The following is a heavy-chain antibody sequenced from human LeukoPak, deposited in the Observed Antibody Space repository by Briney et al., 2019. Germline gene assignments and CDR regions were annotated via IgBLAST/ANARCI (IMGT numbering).Heavy chain of an antibody. Sequence: GGSLRLSCAASGFTFDDYAMHWVRQAPGKGLEWVSGISWNSGSIGYADSVKGRFTISRDNAKNSLYLQMNSLRAEDTALYYCAKVQRWGYDFWSGYWFDYWCQGTLVTVSS. CDR3: AKVQRWGYDFWSGYWFDY. CDR2: ISWNSGSI. D-gene: IGHD3-3*01. V-gene: IGHV3-9*01. CDR1: GFTFDDYA. J-gene: IGHJ4*02.